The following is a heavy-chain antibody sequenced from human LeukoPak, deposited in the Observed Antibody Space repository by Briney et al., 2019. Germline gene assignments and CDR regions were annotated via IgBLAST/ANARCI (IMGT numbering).Heavy chain of an antibody. J-gene: IGHJ4*02. D-gene: IGHD3-3*01. CDR3: AKDHHRSNLFGVVTGNYDY. CDR1: GFTFSGYG. V-gene: IGHV3-30*18. Sequence: PGRSLRLSCAASGFTFSGYGMHWVRQAPGKGLQWVAMISYDGTKKYFADSVKGRFTISRDNSKNTLYLHMNSLRTEDTAVYYCAKDHHRSNLFGVVTGNYDYWGQGTLVTVSS. CDR2: ISYDGTKK.